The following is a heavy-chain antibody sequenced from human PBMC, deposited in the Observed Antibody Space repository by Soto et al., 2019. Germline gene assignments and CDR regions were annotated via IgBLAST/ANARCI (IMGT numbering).Heavy chain of an antibody. J-gene: IGHJ5*02. CDR1: GGSISSSSYY. V-gene: IGHV4-39*01. Sequence: SETLSLTCTVSGGSISSSSYYWGWIRQPPGKGLEWIGSIYYSGSTYYNPSLKSRVTISVDTSKNQFSLKLSSVTAADTAVYYCARRTLGSNFWSGYYKENWFDPWGQGTLVTVSS. CDR2: IYYSGST. CDR3: ARRTLGSNFWSGYYKENWFDP. D-gene: IGHD3-3*01.